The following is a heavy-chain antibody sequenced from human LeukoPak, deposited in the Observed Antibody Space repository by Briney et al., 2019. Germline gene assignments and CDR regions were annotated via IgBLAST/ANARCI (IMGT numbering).Heavy chain of an antibody. D-gene: IGHD3-3*01. CDR2: INSDGSST. CDR3: ARDFYDFWRGYPYYFDY. Sequence: GGSLRLSCAASGFTFSSYWMHWVRQAPGKGLVWASRINSDGSSTSYADSVKGRFTISRDNAKNTLYLQMNSLRAEDTAVYYCARDFYDFWRGYPYYFDYWGQGTLVTVSS. V-gene: IGHV3-74*01. J-gene: IGHJ4*02. CDR1: GFTFSSYW.